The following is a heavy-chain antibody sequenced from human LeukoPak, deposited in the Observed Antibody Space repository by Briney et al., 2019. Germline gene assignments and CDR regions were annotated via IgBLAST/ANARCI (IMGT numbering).Heavy chain of an antibody. CDR1: GGSISSSTYY. J-gene: IGHJ4*02. CDR2: IYYSGST. D-gene: IGHD4-17*01. CDR3: ARDYGDYAFDS. V-gene: IGHV4-39*02. Sequence: SETLSLTCSVSGGSISSSTYYWGWIRQPPGQGLDWIGNIYYSGSTYCNPSLKSRVTISVDTSKNQFSLKLTSVTAADTAVYYCARDYGDYAFDSWGQGTLVTVSS.